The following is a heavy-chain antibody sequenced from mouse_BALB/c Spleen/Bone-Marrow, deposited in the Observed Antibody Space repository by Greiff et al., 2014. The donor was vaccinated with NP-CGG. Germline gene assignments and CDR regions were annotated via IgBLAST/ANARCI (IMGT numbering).Heavy chain of an antibody. CDR1: GYTFTNYW. CDR3: ARGGNYGY. D-gene: IGHD2-1*01. Sequence: QVHVKQSGAELVKPGASVKLSCKTSGYTFTNYWIQWVKQRPGQGLGWIGEIFPGIGTTYYNEKFKGKATLTMDTSSSTAYMQLSSLTSEDSAVYFCARGGNYGYWGQGTTLTVSS. V-gene: IGHV1S132*01. CDR2: IFPGIGTT. J-gene: IGHJ2*01.